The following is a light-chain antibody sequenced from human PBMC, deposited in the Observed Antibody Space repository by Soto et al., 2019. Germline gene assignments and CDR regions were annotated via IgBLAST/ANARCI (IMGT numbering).Light chain of an antibody. V-gene: IGLV2-14*01. J-gene: IGLJ1*01. CDR2: EVS. CDR1: SSDIGNYNR. CDR3: NSYTTTSTYV. Sequence: QSALAQPGSVSGSPGQSIAISCAGTSSDIGNYNRVSWYQQYPGKAPKLLIYEVSNRPSGVSDRFSGSKSGNTASLAISGLQAEDEADYYCNSYTTTSTYVFGTGTKVTVL.